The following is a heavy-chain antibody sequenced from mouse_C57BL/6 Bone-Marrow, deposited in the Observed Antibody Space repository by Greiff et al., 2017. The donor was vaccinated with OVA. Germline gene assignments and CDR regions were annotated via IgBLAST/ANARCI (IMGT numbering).Heavy chain of an antibody. D-gene: IGHD1-1*01. CDR2: IYPGDGDT. V-gene: IGHV1-82*01. J-gene: IGHJ3*01. CDR1: GYAFSSSW. CDR3: ARSHFGSSYLPFAY. Sequence: QVQLQQSGPELVKPGASVKISCKASGYAFSSSWMNWVKQRPGQGLEWIGRIYPGDGDTNYNGKFKGKATLTADKSSSTAYMQLSSLTSEDSAVYFCARSHFGSSYLPFAYWGQGTLVTVSA.